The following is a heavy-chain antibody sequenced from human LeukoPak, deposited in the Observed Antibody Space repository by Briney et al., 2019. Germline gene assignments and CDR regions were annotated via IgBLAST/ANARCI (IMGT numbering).Heavy chain of an antibody. CDR1: GGSFSGYY. J-gene: IGHJ6*03. V-gene: IGHV4-34*01. CDR3: ARLGRGYSYGLSNYYYYYYMDV. Sequence: PSETLSLTCAVYGGSFSGYYWSWIRQPPGKGLEWIGEINHSGSTNYNPSLKSRVTISVDTSKNQFSLKLSSVTAADTAVYYCARLGRGYSYGLSNYYYYYYMDVWGKGTTVTISS. D-gene: IGHD5-18*01. CDR2: INHSGST.